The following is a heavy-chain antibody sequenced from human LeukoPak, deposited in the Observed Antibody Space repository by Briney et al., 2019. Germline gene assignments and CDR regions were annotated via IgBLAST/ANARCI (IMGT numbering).Heavy chain of an antibody. V-gene: IGHV3-74*01. CDR3: AKVPVPLIVGAN. Sequence: GGSLRLSCAASGFTFSNYWMHWVRQAPGKGLVWVSRVNSDGSTTNNADSVKGRFTTSRDNSKNTLYLQMNSLRAEDTAVYYCAKVPVPLIVGANWGQGTLVTVSS. CDR2: VNSDGSTT. D-gene: IGHD1-26*01. J-gene: IGHJ4*02. CDR1: GFTFSNYW.